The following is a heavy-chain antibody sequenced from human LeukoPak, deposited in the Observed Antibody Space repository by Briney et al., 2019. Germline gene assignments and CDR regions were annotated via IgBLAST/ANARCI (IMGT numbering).Heavy chain of an antibody. CDR1: GFTFSDYS. V-gene: IGHV3-48*04. CDR2: ISSSGSTI. CDR3: ARLWVERRGGDWFDP. J-gene: IGHJ5*02. Sequence: AGGSLRLSCAASGFTFSDYSMNWVRQAPGKGLEWVSYISSSGSTIYYADSVKGRFTISRDNAKNSLYLQMNSLKAEDTAVYYCARLWVERRGGDWFDPWGQGTLVTVSS. D-gene: IGHD1-1*01.